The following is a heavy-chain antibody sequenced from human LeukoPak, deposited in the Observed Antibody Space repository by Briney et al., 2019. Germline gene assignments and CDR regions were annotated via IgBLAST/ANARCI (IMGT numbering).Heavy chain of an antibody. CDR1: GYTFTGHY. CDR2: INPNSGGT. Sequence: ASVKVSCKASGYTFTGHYLSWVRQAPGQGLEWMGRINPNSGGTNYAQKFQGRVTMTRDTSISTAYMELSRLRSDDTAVYYCARDPSTYTGYYDSSGYFRYFDYWGQGTLVTVSS. V-gene: IGHV1-2*06. J-gene: IGHJ4*02. D-gene: IGHD3-22*01. CDR3: ARDPSTYTGYYDSSGYFRYFDY.